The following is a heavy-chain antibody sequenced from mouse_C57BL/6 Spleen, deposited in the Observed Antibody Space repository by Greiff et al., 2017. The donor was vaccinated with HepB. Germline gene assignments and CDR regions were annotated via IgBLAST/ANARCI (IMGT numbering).Heavy chain of an antibody. CDR3: TRFDTTRGYYFDY. V-gene: IGHV1-15*01. CDR1: GYTFTDYE. D-gene: IGHD2-12*01. Sequence: SGAELVRPGASVTLSCKASGYTFTDYEMHWVKQTPVHGLEWIGAIDPETGGTAYNQKFKGKAILTADKSASTAYMELRSLTSEDSAVYYCTRFDTTRGYYFDYWGQGTTLTVSS. J-gene: IGHJ2*01. CDR2: IDPETGGT.